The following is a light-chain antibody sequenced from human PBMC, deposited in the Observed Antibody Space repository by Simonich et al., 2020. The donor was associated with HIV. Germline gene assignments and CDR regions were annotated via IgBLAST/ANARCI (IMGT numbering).Light chain of an antibody. J-gene: IGKJ2*01. CDR3: QQYYSSPHT. Sequence: DIVMTQSPDSLAVSLGERATINCKSSQSVLHSSINKNSLAWYQQKPGRPPKLLIYWAYTRESGVPDRFSGGGSGTDFTLTISSLQAEDVAVYYCQQYYSSPHTFGQGTRLEIK. CDR1: QSVLHSSINKNS. V-gene: IGKV4-1*01. CDR2: WAY.